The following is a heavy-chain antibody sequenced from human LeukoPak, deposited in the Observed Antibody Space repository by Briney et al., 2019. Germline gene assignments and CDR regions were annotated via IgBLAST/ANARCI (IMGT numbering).Heavy chain of an antibody. CDR2: MNPNSGNT. V-gene: IGHV1-8*01. CDR1: GYTFTSYD. D-gene: IGHD4-17*01. CDR3: ARGQTCDYGDYEGCGTDLIDY. Sequence: ASVKVSCKASGYTFTSYDINWVRQATGQGLEWMGWMNPNSGNTGYAQKFQGRVTMTRNTSISTAYIELSSLRSEDTAVYYCARGQTCDYGDYEGCGTDLIDYWGQGTLVTVSS. J-gene: IGHJ4*02.